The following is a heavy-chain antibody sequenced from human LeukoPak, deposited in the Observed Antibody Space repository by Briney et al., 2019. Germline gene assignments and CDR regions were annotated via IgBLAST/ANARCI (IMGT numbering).Heavy chain of an antibody. V-gene: IGHV3-23*01. CDR3: AKSPNHLRWDY. J-gene: IGHJ4*02. D-gene: IGHD3-16*01. Sequence: GGSLRLSCAASGFTFSSYAMSWDRQARGKGLEWVSAISGSGGSTYYADSVKGRFTISRDNSKNTLYLQMNSLRAEDTAVYYCAKSPNHLRWDYWGQGALVPDSS. CDR1: GFTFSSYA. CDR2: ISGSGGST.